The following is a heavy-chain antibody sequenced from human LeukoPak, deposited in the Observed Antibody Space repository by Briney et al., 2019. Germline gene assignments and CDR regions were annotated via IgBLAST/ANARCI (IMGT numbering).Heavy chain of an antibody. Sequence: ASVKVSCKASGYTFTGYYVHWVRQAPGQGLEWMGWINPNSGSTNYAQKFQGRVTMTRDTSISTAYMELSRLRSDDTAVYYCARGSSGYYYLRPYYFDYWGQGTLVTVSS. D-gene: IGHD3-22*01. V-gene: IGHV1-2*02. J-gene: IGHJ4*02. CDR1: GYTFTGYY. CDR2: INPNSGST. CDR3: ARGSSGYYYLRPYYFDY.